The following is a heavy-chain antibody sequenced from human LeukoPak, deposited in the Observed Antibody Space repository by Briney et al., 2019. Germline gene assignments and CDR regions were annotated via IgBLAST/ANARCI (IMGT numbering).Heavy chain of an antibody. V-gene: IGHV3-21*01. CDR1: GFTFSSYS. J-gene: IGHJ6*03. D-gene: IGHD1-26*01. Sequence: PGGSLRLSCAASGFTFSSYSMNWVRQAPGKGLEWVSSISSSSSYIYYADSVKGRFTISRDNAKNSLYLQMNSLRAEDTAVYYCARVGASYYYYMDVWGKGTTVTISS. CDR3: ARVGASYYYYMDV. CDR2: ISSSSSYI.